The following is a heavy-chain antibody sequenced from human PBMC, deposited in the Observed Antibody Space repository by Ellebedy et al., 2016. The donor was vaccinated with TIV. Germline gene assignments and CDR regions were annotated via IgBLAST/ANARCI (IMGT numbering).Heavy chain of an antibody. V-gene: IGHV4-59*08. CDR2: IYYTGIT. Sequence: MPSETLSLTCTVPGGSLTSYYWSWIRQPPGKGLEWIGYIYYTGITNYNPSLKSRIIISVDTSKNQFSLKLSSVTAADTAVYYCARHDPVPTLRHGLGVWGQGTTVSVSS. CDR3: ARHDPVPTLRHGLGV. CDR1: GGSLTSYY. J-gene: IGHJ6*02. D-gene: IGHD5-12*01.